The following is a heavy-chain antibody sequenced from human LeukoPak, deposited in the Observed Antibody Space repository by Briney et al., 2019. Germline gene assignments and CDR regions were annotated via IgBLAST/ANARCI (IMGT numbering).Heavy chain of an antibody. Sequence: SETLSLTCAVYGGSFSGYYWSWIRQPPGKGLEWIGEINHSGSTNYNPSLKSRVTISVDTSKNQFSLKLSSVTAADTAVYYCVRVGVTTPHWYFDLWGRGTLVTVSS. CDR3: VRVGVTTPHWYFDL. CDR1: GGSFSGYY. D-gene: IGHD4-17*01. J-gene: IGHJ2*01. V-gene: IGHV4-34*01. CDR2: INHSGST.